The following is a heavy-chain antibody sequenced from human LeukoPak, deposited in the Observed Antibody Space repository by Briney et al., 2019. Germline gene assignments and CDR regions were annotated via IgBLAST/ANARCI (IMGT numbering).Heavy chain of an antibody. J-gene: IGHJ4*02. D-gene: IGHD2-2*01. V-gene: IGHV3-9*01. CDR1: GFTFDDYA. CDR2: ISWNSGSI. CDR3: AKDSLRYCSSTSCYQFDY. Sequence: GGSLRLSCAASGFTFDDYAMHWVRQAPGKGLEWVSGISWNSGSIGYADSVKGRFTISRDNAKNSLYPQMNSLRAEDTALYYCAKDSLRYCSSTSCYQFDYWGQGTLVTVSS.